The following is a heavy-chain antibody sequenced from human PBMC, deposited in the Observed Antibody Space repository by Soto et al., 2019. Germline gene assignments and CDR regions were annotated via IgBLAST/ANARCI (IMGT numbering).Heavy chain of an antibody. J-gene: IGHJ4*02. CDR2: IAFDGSNQ. D-gene: IGHD1-20*01. V-gene: IGHV3-30*18. CDR3: AKNLNNCNDGHDS. CDR1: GFSISSYG. Sequence: SLRLSCAASGFSISSYGMHWVRQAPGKGLEWVAVIAFDGSNQFYADSVKGRFIISRDNSKNTLYLQMNSLRAEDTAVYYCAKNLNNCNDGHDSSGQGPLVTVSS.